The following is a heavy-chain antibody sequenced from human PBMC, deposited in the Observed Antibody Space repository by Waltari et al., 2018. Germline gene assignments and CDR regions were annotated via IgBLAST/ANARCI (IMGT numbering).Heavy chain of an antibody. J-gene: IGHJ4*02. CDR2: TYYRSKWYK. D-gene: IGHD2-15*01. Sequence: QVQLQQSGPGLVKPSQTLSLTCAISGDSVSSNSAAWNWIRQSPSRGLEWLGRTYYRSKWYKDYAVSSNSRRTINPHTTKNQLSLQVNWVTPEDTAVDDCARGGNCSGGSCYDYWGQGTLVTVSS. V-gene: IGHV6-1*01. CDR3: ARGGNCSGGSCYDY. CDR1: GDSVSSNSAA.